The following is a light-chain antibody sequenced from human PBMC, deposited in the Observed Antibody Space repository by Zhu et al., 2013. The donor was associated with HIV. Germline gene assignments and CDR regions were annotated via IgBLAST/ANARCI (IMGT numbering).Light chain of an antibody. Sequence: QSVLTQPPSASGTPGQRVXISCSGRNSNIGTNSVTWYQQLPGTAPKLLIYANSHRPSGVPERFSGSRSHTSASLAITGLQAEDEADYYCQSYDNALSTWVFGGGTKLTVL. CDR2: ANS. J-gene: IGLJ3*02. V-gene: IGLV1-44*01. CDR3: QSYDNALSTWV. CDR1: NSNIGTNS.